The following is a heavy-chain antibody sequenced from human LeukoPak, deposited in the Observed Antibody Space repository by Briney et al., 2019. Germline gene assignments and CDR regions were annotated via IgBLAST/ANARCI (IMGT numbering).Heavy chain of an antibody. CDR1: GFTFSSYT. J-gene: IGHJ1*01. CDR3: ARGTGIVGATV. Sequence: GGSLRLSCAASGFTFSSYTMNWVRQAPGKGLELVSSISISTTSIYYADSVKGRFTISRDNAKNSLYLQMNSLRAEDTAVYYCARGTGIVGATVWGQGTLVTVSS. D-gene: IGHD1-26*01. V-gene: IGHV3-21*01. CDR2: ISISTTSI.